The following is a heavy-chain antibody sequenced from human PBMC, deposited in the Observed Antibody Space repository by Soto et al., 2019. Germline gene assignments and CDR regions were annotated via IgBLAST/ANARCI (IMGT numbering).Heavy chain of an antibody. CDR1: GVKFCRYG. J-gene: IGHJ4*02. CDR2: ISGSGGST. Sequence: GALPSSYEGPGVKFCRYGLCRVRQDTGKGLEWVSAISGSGGSTYYADSVKGRFTIPRDNSTSTAYMELSSLRSEDTAVYYCARAPYDYIWITDYWGQGTLVTVSS. V-gene: IGHV3-23*01. D-gene: IGHD3-16*01. CDR3: ARAPYDYIWITDY.